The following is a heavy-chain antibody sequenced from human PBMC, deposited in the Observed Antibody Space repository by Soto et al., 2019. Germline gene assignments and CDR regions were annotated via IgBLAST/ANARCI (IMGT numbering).Heavy chain of an antibody. V-gene: IGHV3-23*01. CDR3: AKPNLYCSSTSCYDH. CDR1: GIILRTYA. CDR2: ISGSGGST. J-gene: IGHJ4*02. Sequence: GGSLRLSCAASGIILRTYAMTWVRQAPGKGLEWVSTISGSGGSTYYADSVKGRFTISRDNSKNTLYLQMDSLRAEDTAIYYCAKPNLYCSSTSCYDHWGQGTLVTVSS. D-gene: IGHD2-2*01.